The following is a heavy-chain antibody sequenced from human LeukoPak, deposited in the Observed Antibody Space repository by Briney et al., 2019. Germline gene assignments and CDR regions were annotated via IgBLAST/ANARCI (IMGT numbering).Heavy chain of an antibody. CDR1: GGSINYYY. Sequence: SETLSLTCIVSGGSINYYYWSWIRQPPGKGLEWIGYIYYSGSTNYNPSLRSRVAMSVDTSKNHFSLELSSVTAADTAVYYCARLGTYFDYWGQGALVTVSS. D-gene: IGHD1-26*01. J-gene: IGHJ4*02. CDR2: IYYSGST. V-gene: IGHV4-59*08. CDR3: ARLGTYFDY.